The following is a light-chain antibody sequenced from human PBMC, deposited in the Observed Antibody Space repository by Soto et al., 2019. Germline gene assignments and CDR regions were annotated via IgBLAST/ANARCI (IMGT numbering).Light chain of an antibody. CDR3: FSYTSSTAYV. CDR1: SSDVGGYKY. J-gene: IGLJ1*01. CDR2: EVS. V-gene: IGLV2-14*01. Sequence: QSALTQPDSVSGSPGQSITISCTGTSSDVGGYKYVSWYQLHPGKAPKLMIYEVSNRPSGISNRFSASKSGNTASLTISGLQAEDEDDYYCFSYTSSTAYVFGTGTKLTVL.